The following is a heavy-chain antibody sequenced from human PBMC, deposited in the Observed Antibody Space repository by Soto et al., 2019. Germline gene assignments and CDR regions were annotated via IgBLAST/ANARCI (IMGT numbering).Heavy chain of an antibody. CDR1: GDSISSSNSH. J-gene: IGHJ3*02. Sequence: SETLSLTCTVSGDSISSSNSHWGWTRQPPGKGLEYIGSVYYGGAIFYSGNIYYNPSLKSRVTISVDTSKNQFSLRLSSVTAADTGVYYCVRYGRINMKPYSPEGFHIWGQETMVTVSS. CDR2: VYYGGAIFYSGNI. D-gene: IGHD3-3*02. V-gene: IGHV4-39*01. CDR3: VRYGRINMKPYSPEGFHI.